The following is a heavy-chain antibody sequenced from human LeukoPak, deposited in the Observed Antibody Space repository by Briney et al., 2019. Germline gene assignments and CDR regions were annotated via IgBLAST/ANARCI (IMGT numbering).Heavy chain of an antibody. Sequence: TGGSLRLSCAASGFTFSSYDMHWVRQATGKGLEWASAIGTAGDTYYPGSVKGRFTISRENAKNSLYLQMNSLRAGDTAVYYCARVLGSGTYGLDVWGQGTTVTVSS. D-gene: IGHD3-10*01. V-gene: IGHV3-13*01. CDR1: GFTFSSYD. J-gene: IGHJ6*02. CDR3: ARVLGSGTYGLDV. CDR2: IGTAGDT.